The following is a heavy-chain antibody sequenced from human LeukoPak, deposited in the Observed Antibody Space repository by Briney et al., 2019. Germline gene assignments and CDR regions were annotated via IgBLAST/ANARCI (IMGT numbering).Heavy chain of an antibody. V-gene: IGHV4-59*01. CDR1: GGSISSYY. CDR3: ARDRSRRSSSWTRGDWFDP. CDR2: IYYNGST. D-gene: IGHD6-13*01. J-gene: IGHJ5*02. Sequence: SETLSLTCTVSGGSISSYYWSWIRQPPGKGLEWIGYIYYNGSTNYNPSLKSRVTISVDTSKNQFSLKLSSVTAADTAVYYCARDRSRRSSSWTRGDWFDPWGQGTLVTVSS.